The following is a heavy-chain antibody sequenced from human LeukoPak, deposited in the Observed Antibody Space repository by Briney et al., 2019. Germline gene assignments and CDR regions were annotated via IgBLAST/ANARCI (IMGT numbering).Heavy chain of an antibody. J-gene: IGHJ4*02. V-gene: IGHV1-2*02. CDR1: GYPFTGYY. CDR3: ARLADCSSSSCRSFDY. D-gene: IGHD2-2*01. CDR2: INPNSGFT. Sequence: APVKPSCKASGYPFTGYYLHWVRQAPGQGLEWMGWINPNSGFTNYAQKFQGRVTMTRDTSISTAYMELSRLRSDDTAVYYCARLADCSSSSCRSFDYWGQGTLLPLFS.